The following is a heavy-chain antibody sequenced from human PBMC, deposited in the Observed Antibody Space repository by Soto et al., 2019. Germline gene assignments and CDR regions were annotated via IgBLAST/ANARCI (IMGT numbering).Heavy chain of an antibody. J-gene: IGHJ4*02. Sequence: SETLSLTCTVSGGSISSYYWSWIRQPPGKGLEWIGYIYYSGSTNYNPSLKSRVTISVDTSKNQFSLKLSSLTAADTAVYYCASSQYTIFGVVITKFDYWGQGTLVTVSS. CDR2: IYYSGST. CDR3: ASSQYTIFGVVITKFDY. D-gene: IGHD3-3*01. CDR1: GGSISSYY. V-gene: IGHV4-59*08.